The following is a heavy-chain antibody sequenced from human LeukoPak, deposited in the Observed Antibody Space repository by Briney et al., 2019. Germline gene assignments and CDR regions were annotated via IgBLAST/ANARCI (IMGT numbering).Heavy chain of an antibody. J-gene: IGHJ5*02. V-gene: IGHV1-2*02. CDR3: ARDGDYDFWSGYRNDNWFDP. CDR2: INPNSGGT. D-gene: IGHD3-3*01. CDR1: GYTFTGYY. Sequence: ASVKVSCKASGYTFTGYYMHWVRQAPGQGLEWMGLINPNSGGTNYAQKFQGRVTMTRDTSISTAYMELSRLRSDDTAVYYCARDGDYDFWSGYRNDNWFDPWGQGTLVTVSS.